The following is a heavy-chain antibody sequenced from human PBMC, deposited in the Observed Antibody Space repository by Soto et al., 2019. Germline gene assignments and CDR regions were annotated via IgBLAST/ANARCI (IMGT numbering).Heavy chain of an antibody. CDR2: ISYDGSNK. CDR1: GFTFSSYA. Sequence: QVQLVESGGGVVQPGRSLRLSCAASGFTFSSYAMHWVRQAPGKGLEWVAVISYDGSNKYYADSVKGRFTISRDNSKNTLYLQMNSLRAEDTAVYYCARDLRVRGDYPTFDYWGQGTLVTVSS. J-gene: IGHJ4*02. CDR3: ARDLRVRGDYPTFDY. D-gene: IGHD4-17*01. V-gene: IGHV3-30-3*01.